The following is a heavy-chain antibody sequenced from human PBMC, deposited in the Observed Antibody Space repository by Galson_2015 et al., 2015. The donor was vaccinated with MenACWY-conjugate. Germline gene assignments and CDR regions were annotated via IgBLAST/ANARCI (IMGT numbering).Heavy chain of an antibody. V-gene: IGHV3-74*01. D-gene: IGHD1-26*01. Sequence: SDGRSTSYADSVKGRFTISRDSAKNTLYLQMNSLRAEDTAVYYCARLGGNYRTTSHFDYWGQGTLVTVSS. CDR2: SDGRST. J-gene: IGHJ4*02. CDR3: ARLGGNYRTTSHFDY.